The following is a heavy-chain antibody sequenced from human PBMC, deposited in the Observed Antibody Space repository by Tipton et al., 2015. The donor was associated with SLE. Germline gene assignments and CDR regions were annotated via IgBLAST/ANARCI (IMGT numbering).Heavy chain of an antibody. CDR2: INHSGST. D-gene: IGHD3-3*01. CDR1: GGSFSGYY. J-gene: IGHJ3*02. Sequence: TLSLTCAVYGGSFSGYYWSWIRQPPGKGLEWIGEINHSGSTNYNPSLKSRVTISVDTSKNQFSLKLSSVTAADTAVYYCAREGVFLEAFDTWGQGTMVTVSS. CDR3: AREGVFLEAFDT. V-gene: IGHV4-34*01.